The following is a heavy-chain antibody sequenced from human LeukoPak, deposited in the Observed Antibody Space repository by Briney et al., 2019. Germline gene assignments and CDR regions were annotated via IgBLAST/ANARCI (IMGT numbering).Heavy chain of an antibody. D-gene: IGHD6-13*01. V-gene: IGHV3-74*01. Sequence: GGSLRLSCAASGFTFSSYWMHWVRQAPGKGLVWVSRINTDGSSTSYADSVKGRFTISRDNAKNTLYLQMNSLRAEDTAVYYCARQQLAISDAFDIWGQGTMVTVSS. CDR1: GFTFSSYW. CDR2: INTDGSST. J-gene: IGHJ3*02. CDR3: ARQQLAISDAFDI.